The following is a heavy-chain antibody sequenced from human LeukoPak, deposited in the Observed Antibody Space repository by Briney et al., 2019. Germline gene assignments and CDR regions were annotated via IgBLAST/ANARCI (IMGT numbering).Heavy chain of an antibody. CDR1: GESFRGYY. D-gene: IGHD6-19*01. CDR2: IDHIGRT. V-gene: IGHV4-34*01. CDR3: ARPVRCSATTCTGPFDY. J-gene: IGHJ4*02. Sequence: SETLSLTCAVYGESFRGYYWTWIRQTPGKGLEWIGEIDHIGRTTYNPSLKSRVTISVDMSKNQFSLRLTSVTASDTAVYYCARPVRCSATTCTGPFDYWGQGTLVTVSS.